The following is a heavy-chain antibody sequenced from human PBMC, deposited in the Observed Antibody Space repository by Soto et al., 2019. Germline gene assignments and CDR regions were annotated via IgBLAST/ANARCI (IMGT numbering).Heavy chain of an antibody. CDR3: AREYYYDSSGYYDY. Sequence: QVQLVQSGAEVKKPGASVKVSCKASGYTFTNFGISWVRQAPGQGLEWMGWISAYNGNTNYAQNFQGRVTMTTDTSTSTAYMELSSLRSEDTAVYYCAREYYYDSSGYYDYWGQGTLVTVSS. V-gene: IGHV1-18*01. CDR2: ISAYNGNT. J-gene: IGHJ4*02. CDR1: GYTFTNFG. D-gene: IGHD3-22*01.